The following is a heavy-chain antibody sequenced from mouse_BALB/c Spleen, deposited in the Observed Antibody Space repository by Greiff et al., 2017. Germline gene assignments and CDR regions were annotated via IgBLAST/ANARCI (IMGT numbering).Heavy chain of an antibody. Sequence: DVMLVESGGGLVKPGGSLKLSCAASGFTFSSYTMSWVRQTPEKRLEWVATISSGGSYTYYPDSVKGRFTISRDNAKNTLYLQMSSLKSEDTAMYYCTREDYYGSRALTYFDVWGAGTTVTVSS. CDR1: GFTFSSYT. J-gene: IGHJ1*01. V-gene: IGHV5-6-4*01. D-gene: IGHD1-1*01. CDR2: ISSGGSYT. CDR3: TREDYYGSRALTYFDV.